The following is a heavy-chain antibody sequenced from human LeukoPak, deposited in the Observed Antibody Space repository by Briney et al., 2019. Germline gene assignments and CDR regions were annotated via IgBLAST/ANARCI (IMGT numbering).Heavy chain of an antibody. D-gene: IGHD6-13*01. CDR3: ARESRPGAAAGTYWFDP. CDR1: GYTFITYY. Sequence: ASVKVSCKASGYTFITYYMHWVRQAPGQGLEWMGIINPSGGSTSYAQKFQGRVTMTKDTSASTVYMELSSLRSEDTAVYYCARESRPGAAAGTYWFDPWGQGTLVTVSS. J-gene: IGHJ5*02. V-gene: IGHV1-46*01. CDR2: INPSGGST.